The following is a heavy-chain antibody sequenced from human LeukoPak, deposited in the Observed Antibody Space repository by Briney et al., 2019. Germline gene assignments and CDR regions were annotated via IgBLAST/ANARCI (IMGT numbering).Heavy chain of an antibody. CDR2: IKQDGSEK. CDR1: GFTFSSYW. D-gene: IGHD2-2*02. V-gene: IGHV3-7*01. J-gene: IGHJ2*01. CDR3: ARVVYAVIVVVPAAIPLTTDWYFDL. Sequence: GGSLRLSCAASGFTFSSYWMSWVRQAPGKGLEWVANIKQDGSEKYYVDSVKGRFTISRDNAKNSLYLQMNSLRAEDTAVYYCARVVYAVIVVVPAAIPLTTDWYFDLWGRGTLVTVSS.